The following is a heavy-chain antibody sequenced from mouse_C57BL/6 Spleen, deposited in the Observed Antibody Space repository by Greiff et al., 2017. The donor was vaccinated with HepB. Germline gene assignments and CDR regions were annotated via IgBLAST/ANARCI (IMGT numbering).Heavy chain of an antibody. D-gene: IGHD1-1*01. V-gene: IGHV1-15*01. J-gene: IGHJ3*01. CDR1: GYTFTDYE. CDR3: TRSPPYYGSSHAWFAY. CDR2: IDPETGGT. Sequence: LVESGAELVRPGASVTLSCKASGYTFTDYEMHWVKQTPVHGLEWIGAIDPETGGTAYNQKFKGKAILTADKSSSTASMELRSLTSEDSAVYYFTRSPPYYGSSHAWFAYWGQGTLVTVSA.